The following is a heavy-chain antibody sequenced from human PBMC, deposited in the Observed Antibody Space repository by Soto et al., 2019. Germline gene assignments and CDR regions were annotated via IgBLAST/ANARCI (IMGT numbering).Heavy chain of an antibody. J-gene: IGHJ6*02. CDR1: GFTFSDYY. CDR2: ISGSNIYT. D-gene: IGHD2-2*01. CDR3: ARDGGEVIPAAIGGGYGMDV. V-gene: IGHV3-11*06. Sequence: GGSLRLSXAASGFTFSDYYMSWIRQAPGKGLEWISYISGSNIYTNYADSVKGRFTISRDNANNSLYLQMDSLRVEDTAVYYCARDGGEVIPAAIGGGYGMDVWGQGTTVTV.